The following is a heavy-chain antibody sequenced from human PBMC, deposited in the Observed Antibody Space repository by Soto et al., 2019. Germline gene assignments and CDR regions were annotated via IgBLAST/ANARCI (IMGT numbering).Heavy chain of an antibody. D-gene: IGHD6-13*01. V-gene: IGHV4-34*01. J-gene: IGHJ4*02. CDR2: INHSGST. Sequence: QVQLQQWGAGLLKPSETLSLTCAVYGGSFSGYYWSWIRQPPGKGLEWIGGINHSGSTNYNPSLKSRVTISVDTSKNQFSLKLSSVTAADTAVYYCARGQILDYSAAAGTDPPFDYWGQGTLVTVSS. CDR3: ARGQILDYSAAAGTDPPFDY. CDR1: GGSFSGYY.